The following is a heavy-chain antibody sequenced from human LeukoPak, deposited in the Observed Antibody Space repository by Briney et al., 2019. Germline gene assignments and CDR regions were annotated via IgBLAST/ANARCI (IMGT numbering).Heavy chain of an antibody. CDR1: GGSISSYY. D-gene: IGHD5-12*01. J-gene: IGHJ4*02. CDR3: ARGWGNGYDLGGGDY. V-gene: IGHV4-59*01. CDR2: IYYSGST. Sequence: PSETLSLTCTVSGGSISSYYWSWIRQPPGKGLEWIGYIYYSGSTNYNPSLKSRVTIPVDTSKNQFSLKLSSVTAADTAVYYCARGWGNGYDLGGGDYWGQGTLVTVSS.